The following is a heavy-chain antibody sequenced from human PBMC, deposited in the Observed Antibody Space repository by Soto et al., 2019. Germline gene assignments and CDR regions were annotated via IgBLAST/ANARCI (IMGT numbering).Heavy chain of an antibody. CDR3: AKEKGAFSYGDGAFDI. Sequence: EVHLVESGGGFIQPGRSLRLSCAASGFTFDDYAMDWVRQAPGKGLEWVSGISWNSDTVGYADSVKGRFTISRDNAKNSLYLQMNSLRAEYTALYSCAKEKGAFSYGDGAFDIWGQGTMVTVSS. D-gene: IGHD5-18*01. J-gene: IGHJ3*02. V-gene: IGHV3-9*01. CDR2: ISWNSDTV. CDR1: GFTFDDYA.